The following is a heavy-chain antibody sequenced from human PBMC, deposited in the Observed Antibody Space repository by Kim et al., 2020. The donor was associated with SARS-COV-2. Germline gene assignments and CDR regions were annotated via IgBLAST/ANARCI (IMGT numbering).Heavy chain of an antibody. V-gene: IGHV4-59*01. CDR1: GGSISSYY. J-gene: IGHJ6*02. D-gene: IGHD3-22*01. Sequence: SETLSLTCTVSGGSISSYYWSWIRQPPGKGLEWIGYIYYSGSTNYNPSLKSRVTISVDTSKNQFSLKLSSVTAADTAVYYCARLQSYYYSSGYYYKYYYYYGMDVWGQGTTVTVSS. CDR2: IYYSGST. CDR3: ARLQSYYYSSGYYYKYYYYYGMDV.